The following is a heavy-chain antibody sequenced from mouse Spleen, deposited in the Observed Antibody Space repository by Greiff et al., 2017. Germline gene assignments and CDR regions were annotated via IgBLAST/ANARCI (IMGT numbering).Heavy chain of an antibody. CDR2: IWSGGST. V-gene: IGHV2-2*01. D-gene: IGHD2-1*01. CDR1: GFSLTSYG. J-gene: IGHJ4*01. Sequence: QVQLQQSGPGLVQPSQCLSITCTVSGFSLTSYGVHWVRQSPGKGLEWLGVIWSGGSTDYNAAFISRLSISKDNSKSQVFFKMNSLQADDTAIYYCARGGNYLYYAMDYWGQGTSVTVSS. CDR3: ARGGNYLYYAMDY.